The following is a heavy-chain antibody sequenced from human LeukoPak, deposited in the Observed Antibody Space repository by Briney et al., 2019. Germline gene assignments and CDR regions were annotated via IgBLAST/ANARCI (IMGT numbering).Heavy chain of an antibody. V-gene: IGHV1-24*01. J-gene: IGHJ1*01. CDR2: FDPEDGET. Sequence: ASVKVSCKVSGYTLTELSMHWVRQAPGKGLEWMGGFDPEDGETIYAQKFQGRVTITADRSTSTAYMELSSLRSEDTAVYYCARGRDSSTVTTADWGQGTLVTVSS. CDR3: ARGRDSSTVTTAD. D-gene: IGHD4-17*01. CDR1: GYTLTELS.